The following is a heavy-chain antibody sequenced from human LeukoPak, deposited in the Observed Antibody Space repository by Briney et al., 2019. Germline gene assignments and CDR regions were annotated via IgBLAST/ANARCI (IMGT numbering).Heavy chain of an antibody. CDR3: ARDLLAPGIVVVPAAIRRKGSSWVWFDP. Sequence: GASVKVSCKASGYTFTGYYMHWVRQAPGQGLEWMGWINPNSGGTNYAQKFQGRVTMTRDTSISTAYMELSRLRSDDTALYYCARDLLAPGIVVVPAAIRRKGSSWVWFDPWGQGTLVTVSS. CDR1: GYTFTGYY. J-gene: IGHJ5*02. CDR2: INPNSGGT. D-gene: IGHD2-2*01. V-gene: IGHV1-2*02.